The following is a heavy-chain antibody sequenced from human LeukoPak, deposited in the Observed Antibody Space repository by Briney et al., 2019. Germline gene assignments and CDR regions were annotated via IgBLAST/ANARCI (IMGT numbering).Heavy chain of an antibody. D-gene: IGHD3-3*01. V-gene: IGHV4-59*01. CDR3: ASAPKYYDFSPEPYGMDV. J-gene: IGHJ6*02. CDR2: IYYSGST. CDR1: GGSISSYY. Sequence: PSETLSLTCTVSGGSISSYYWSWIRQPPGKGLEWIGYIYYSGSTNYNPSLKSRVTISVDTSKNQFSLKLSSVTAADTAVYYCASAPKYYDFSPEPYGMDVWGQGTTVTVSS.